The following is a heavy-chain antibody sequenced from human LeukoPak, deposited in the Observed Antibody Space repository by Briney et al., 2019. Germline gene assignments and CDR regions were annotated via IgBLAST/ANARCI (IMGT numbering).Heavy chain of an antibody. CDR1: DGSISSSSYY. J-gene: IGHJ5*02. CDR2: IYYSGST. V-gene: IGHV4-61*05. D-gene: IGHD2-21*01. CDR3: ARRSIQDWFDP. Sequence: PSETLSLTCTVSDGSISSSSYYWSWIRQPPGKGLEWIGYIYYSGSTNYNPSLKSRVTISIDTSKNQFSLKLSSVTAADTAVYYCARRSIQDWFDPWGQGTLVTVSS.